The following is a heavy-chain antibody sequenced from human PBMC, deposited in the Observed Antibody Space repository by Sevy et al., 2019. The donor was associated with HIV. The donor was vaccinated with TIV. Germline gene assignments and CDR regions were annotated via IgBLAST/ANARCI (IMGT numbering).Heavy chain of an antibody. V-gene: IGHV3-7*01. J-gene: IGHJ6*02. CDR3: ARVGYCSSTSCYTGGYYYYGMDV. Sequence: GGSQRLSCAASGFTFSSYWMSWVRQAPGKGLEWVANIKQDGSEKYYVDSVKGRFTISRDNAKNSLYLQMNSLRAEDTAVYYCARVGYCSSTSCYTGGYYYYGMDVWGQGTTVTVSS. D-gene: IGHD2-2*02. CDR2: IKQDGSEK. CDR1: GFTFSSYW.